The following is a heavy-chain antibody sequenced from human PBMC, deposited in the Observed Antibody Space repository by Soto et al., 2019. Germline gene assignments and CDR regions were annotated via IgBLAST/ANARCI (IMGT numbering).Heavy chain of an antibody. CDR2: ISWNSGSI. CDR3: AKDRDSSGYYAFDI. V-gene: IGHV3-9*01. D-gene: IGHD3-22*01. Sequence: EVQLVESGGGLVQPGRSLRLSCAASGFTFDDYAMHWVRQAPGKGLEWVSGISWNSGSIGYADSVKGRFTISRDNAKNSLYLQMNRLRAEDTAWYYCAKDRDSSGYYAFDIWGQGTMVTVSS. J-gene: IGHJ3*02. CDR1: GFTFDDYA.